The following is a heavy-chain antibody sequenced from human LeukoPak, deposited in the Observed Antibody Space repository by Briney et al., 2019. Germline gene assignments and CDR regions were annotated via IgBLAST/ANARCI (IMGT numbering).Heavy chain of an antibody. CDR1: GGSISNGGQY. CDR2: IYYSGST. Sequence: SQTLSLTCTVSGGSISNGGQYWSWIRQHPGKGLEWIGYIYYSGSTFYNPSLQSRLTISVDTSENQFSLKLSSVTAADTAVYYCARVVVGVDNWFDLWGQGTLVTVSS. CDR3: ARVVVGVDNWFDL. J-gene: IGHJ5*02. V-gene: IGHV4-31*03. D-gene: IGHD1-26*01.